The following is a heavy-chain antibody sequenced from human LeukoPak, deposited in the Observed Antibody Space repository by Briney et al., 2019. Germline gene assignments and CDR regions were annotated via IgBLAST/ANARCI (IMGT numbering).Heavy chain of an antibody. CDR3: AGDLYRSSWYDFYY. V-gene: IGHV1-18*01. J-gene: IGHJ4*02. CDR1: GYTFTSYG. D-gene: IGHD6-13*01. Sequence: ASVKVSCKASGYTFTSYGISWVRQAPGQGLEWMGWISAYNGNTNYAQKLQGRVTMTTDTSTSTAYMELRSLRPDDTAVYYCAGDLYRSSWYDFYYWGQGTLVTVSS. CDR2: ISAYNGNT.